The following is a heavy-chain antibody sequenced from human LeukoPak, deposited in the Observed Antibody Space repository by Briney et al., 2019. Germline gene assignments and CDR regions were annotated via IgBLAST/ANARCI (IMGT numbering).Heavy chain of an antibody. D-gene: IGHD2-2*01. Sequence: GGSLRLSCAASGFIFSSYAMSWVRQAPGKGLEWVSSISGSGESAYYADSVKGRFTISRDKTKNTLYLQMNSLRAEDTAVYYCAKDSVLIPAGWFDPWGQGTLVIVSS. CDR1: GFIFSSYA. CDR2: ISGSGESA. J-gene: IGHJ5*02. CDR3: AKDSVLIPAGWFDP. V-gene: IGHV3-23*01.